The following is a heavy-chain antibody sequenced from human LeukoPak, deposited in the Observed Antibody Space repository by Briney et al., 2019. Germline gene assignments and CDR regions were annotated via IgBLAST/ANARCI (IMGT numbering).Heavy chain of an antibody. J-gene: IGHJ4*02. CDR3: ARGERGYSYGPYYFDY. Sequence: ASVKVSCTASGYTFTGYYMHWVRQAPGQGLEWMGWINPNSGGTNYAQKFQGWVTMTRDTSISTAYMELSRLRSDDTAVYYCARGERGYSYGPYYFDYWGQGTLVTVSS. CDR1: GYTFTGYY. V-gene: IGHV1-2*04. CDR2: INPNSGGT. D-gene: IGHD5-18*01.